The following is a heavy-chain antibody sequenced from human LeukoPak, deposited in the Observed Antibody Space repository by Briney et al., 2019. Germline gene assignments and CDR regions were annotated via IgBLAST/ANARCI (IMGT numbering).Heavy chain of an antibody. J-gene: IGHJ4*02. D-gene: IGHD3-10*01. V-gene: IGHV4-34*01. CDR1: GGSFSGYY. Sequence: PSETLSLTCAVYGGSFSGYYWSWIRQPPGKGLEWIGEINHSGSTNYNPSLKSRVTISVDTSKNQFSLKLSSVTAADTAVYYCARTRYYYNSRSYGAPYYFDYWGQGTLVTVSS. CDR3: ARTRYYYNSRSYGAPYYFDY. CDR2: INHSGST.